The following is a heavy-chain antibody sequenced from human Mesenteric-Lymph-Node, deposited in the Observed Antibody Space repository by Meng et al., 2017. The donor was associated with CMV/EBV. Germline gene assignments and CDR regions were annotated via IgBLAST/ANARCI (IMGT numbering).Heavy chain of an antibody. CDR3: ARGKLPLI. CDR2: IDHSGST. D-gene: IGHD3-10*01. CDR1: GGSFSGYY. V-gene: IGHV4-34*01. Sequence: SETLSLTCAVYGGSFSGYYWSWIRQPPGKGLEWIGEIDHSGSTNYNSSLKSRVTISVDTSKNQFSLKLSSVTAADTAVYYCARGKLPLIWGQGTMVTVSS. J-gene: IGHJ3*02.